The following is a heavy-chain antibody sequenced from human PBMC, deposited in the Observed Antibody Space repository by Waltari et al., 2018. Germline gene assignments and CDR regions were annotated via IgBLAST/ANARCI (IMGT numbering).Heavy chain of an antibody. CDR1: GGTFSSYA. CDR2: ISPIFGKA. V-gene: IGHV1-69*01. CDR3: ARESSGKSLRAFDI. J-gene: IGHJ3*02. Sequence: QVQLVQSGAEVKKPGSSVKVSCKASGGTFSSYAISWVRQAPGQGLEWMGGISPIFGKANYAQKFQGSVTMTADESTSTAYMELSSLRSEDTAVYYCARESSGKSLRAFDIWGQGTMVTVSS. D-gene: IGHD3-10*01.